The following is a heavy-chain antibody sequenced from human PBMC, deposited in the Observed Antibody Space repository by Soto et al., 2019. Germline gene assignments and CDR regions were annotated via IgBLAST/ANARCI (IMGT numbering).Heavy chain of an antibody. V-gene: IGHV3-33*01. J-gene: IGHJ5*02. CDR3: ARSGLGFDP. Sequence: GGSLRLSCTACGFTFSIYGMHWVRQAPGKGLEWVAVIWYDGSNKYYADSVKGRFTISRDNSKNTLYLQMNSLRAEDTAVYYCARSGLGFDPWGQGTLVTVSS. D-gene: IGHD7-27*01. CDR1: GFTFSIYG. CDR2: IWYDGSNK.